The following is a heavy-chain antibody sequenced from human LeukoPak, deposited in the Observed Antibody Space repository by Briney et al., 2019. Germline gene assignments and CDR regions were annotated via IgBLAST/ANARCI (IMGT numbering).Heavy chain of an antibody. CDR2: INHSGST. Sequence: PSETLSLTCAVYGGSFSGYYWSWIRQPAGKGLEWIGEINHSGSTNYNPSLKSRVTISVGTSKNQFSLKLSSVTAADTAVYYCAIRRGYSYGYGPWGQGTLVTVSS. CDR1: GGSFSGYY. V-gene: IGHV4-34*01. J-gene: IGHJ4*02. CDR3: AIRRGYSYGYGP. D-gene: IGHD5-18*01.